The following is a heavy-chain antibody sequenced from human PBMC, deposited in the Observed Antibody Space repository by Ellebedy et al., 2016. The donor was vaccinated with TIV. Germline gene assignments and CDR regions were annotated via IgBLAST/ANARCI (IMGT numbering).Heavy chain of an antibody. CDR2: IIPIFGTA. CDR3: ARELRFLEWLWGMDV. CDR1: GGTFSSYA. J-gene: IGHJ6*02. D-gene: IGHD3-3*01. Sequence: SVKVSXKASGGTFSSYAISWVRQAPGQGLEWMGGIIPIFGTANYAQKFQGRVTITADESTSTAYMELSSLRSEDTAVYYCARELRFLEWLWGMDVWGQGTTVTVSS. V-gene: IGHV1-69*13.